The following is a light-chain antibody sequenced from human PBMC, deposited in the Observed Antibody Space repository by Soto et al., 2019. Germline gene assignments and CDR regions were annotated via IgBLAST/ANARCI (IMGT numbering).Light chain of an antibody. J-gene: IGKJ1*01. Sequence: EIVLTHSPATLSLSPWESATLSWRASQSISFYLTWYQHKPGQAPGLLIYDASNRATGIPDRFSGSGSGTDITLTSSRLEPEDFAVYYCQQYVRSPWTFGQGTKVDIK. V-gene: IGKV3-20*01. CDR1: QSISFY. CDR2: DAS. CDR3: QQYVRSPWT.